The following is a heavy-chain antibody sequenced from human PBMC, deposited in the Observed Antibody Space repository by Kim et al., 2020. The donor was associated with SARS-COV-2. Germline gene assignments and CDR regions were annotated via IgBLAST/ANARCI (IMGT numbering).Heavy chain of an antibody. Sequence: SETLSLTCAVSGGSISSGGYSWSWIRQPPGKGLEWIGYIYHSGSTYYNPSLKSRVTISVDRSKNQFSLKLSSVTAADTAVYYCAREGVYAIGGAFDYWGQGTLVTVSS. CDR1: GGSISSGGYS. D-gene: IGHD2-8*01. V-gene: IGHV4-30-2*01. J-gene: IGHJ4*02. CDR3: AREGVYAIGGAFDY. CDR2: IYHSGST.